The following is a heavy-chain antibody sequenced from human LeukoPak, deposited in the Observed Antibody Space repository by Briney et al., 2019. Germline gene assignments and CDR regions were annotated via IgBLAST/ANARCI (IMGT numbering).Heavy chain of an antibody. D-gene: IGHD4-17*01. J-gene: IGHJ4*02. Sequence: PGGSLRISCAASGFTFANYATSWVRQAPGKGLEWVSGISGYGDSKYYAASVNGRFTISRDNSKNTLYLQMNSLRAEDTAVYYCARGYYDYGSTVGDYWGQGTLVTVSS. CDR1: GFTFANYA. V-gene: IGHV3-23*01. CDR3: ARGYYDYGSTVGDY. CDR2: ISGYGDSK.